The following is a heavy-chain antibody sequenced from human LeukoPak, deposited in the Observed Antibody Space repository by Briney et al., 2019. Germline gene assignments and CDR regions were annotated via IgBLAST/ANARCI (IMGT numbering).Heavy chain of an antibody. D-gene: IGHD6-19*01. Sequence: ASVKVSCKGSGYTFTNYDINWVRQATGQGLEWMGWMNPNSGNTNYAQKFQGRVTMTRNTSISTAYMELSSLRSEDTAVYYCARAGSSGWSLDFDYWGQGTLVTVSS. CDR2: MNPNSGNT. V-gene: IGHV1-8*01. CDR3: ARAGSSGWSLDFDY. CDR1: GYTFTNYD. J-gene: IGHJ4*02.